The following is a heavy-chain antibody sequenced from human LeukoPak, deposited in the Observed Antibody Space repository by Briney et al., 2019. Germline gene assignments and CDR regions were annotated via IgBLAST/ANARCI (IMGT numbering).Heavy chain of an antibody. CDR3: ATERGYSYGWA. V-gene: IGHV3-23*01. D-gene: IGHD5-18*01. Sequence: GGSLRLSCAASGFTFSSYAMSWVRQAPGKGLEWVSSISGSGGSTYSADSVKGRFTISRDNSKNTLYLQMNSLRAEDTAVYYCATERGYSYGWAWGQGTLVTVSS. CDR1: GFTFSSYA. J-gene: IGHJ5*02. CDR2: ISGSGGST.